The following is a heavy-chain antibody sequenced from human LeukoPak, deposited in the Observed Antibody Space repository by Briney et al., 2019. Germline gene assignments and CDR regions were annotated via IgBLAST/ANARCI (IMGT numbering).Heavy chain of an antibody. J-gene: IGHJ6*03. V-gene: IGHV3-49*04. CDR2: IRSKAYGGTT. Sequence: PGGSLRLSCTASGFTFGDYAMSWVRQAPGKGLEWVGFIRSKAYGGTTEYAASVKGRFTISRDDSKSIAYLQMNSLKTEDTAVYYCTRDEADGYYYYYMDVWGKGTTVTVSS. CDR3: TRDEADGYYYYYMDV. CDR1: GFTFGDYA. D-gene: IGHD4-17*01.